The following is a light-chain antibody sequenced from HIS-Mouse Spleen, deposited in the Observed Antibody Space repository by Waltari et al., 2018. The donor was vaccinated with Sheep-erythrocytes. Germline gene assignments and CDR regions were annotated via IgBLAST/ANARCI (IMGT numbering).Light chain of an antibody. CDR2: SNN. V-gene: IGLV1-44*01. J-gene: IGLJ3*02. CDR3: AAWDDSLNGPV. Sequence: QSVLTQPPSASGTPGQRVTISCSGSSSNIGSNTVNWYQQLPGTAPKLLIYSNNQRPSGVPARFSGPKSGPSASLAISGLQSEDEADYYCAAWDDSLNGPVFGGGTKLTVL. CDR1: SSNIGSNT.